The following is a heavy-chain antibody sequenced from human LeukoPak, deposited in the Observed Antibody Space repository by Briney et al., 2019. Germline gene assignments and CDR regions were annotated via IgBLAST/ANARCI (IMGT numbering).Heavy chain of an antibody. D-gene: IGHD1-26*01. Sequence: SETLSLTCAVSGGSISSSNWWSWVRQPPGKGLEWIGEIYHSGSTNYNPSLKNRVTISVDKSKNQFSLKLSSVTAADTAVYYCARIQVGAYDYWGQGTLVTVSS. J-gene: IGHJ4*02. CDR1: GGSISSSNW. CDR3: ARIQVGAYDY. V-gene: IGHV4-4*02. CDR2: IYHSGST.